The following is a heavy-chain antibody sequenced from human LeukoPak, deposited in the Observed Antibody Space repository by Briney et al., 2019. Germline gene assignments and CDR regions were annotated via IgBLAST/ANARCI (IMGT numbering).Heavy chain of an antibody. V-gene: IGHV3-30-3*01. Sequence: GGSLRLSCAASGFTFSSYAMHWVRQAPGKGLEWVAVISYDGSNKYYADSVKGRFTISRDNSKNTLYLQMNSLRAEDTAVYFCARGRKDWYVDLWGRGTLVTVSS. J-gene: IGHJ2*01. CDR3: ARGRKDWYVDL. D-gene: IGHD1-14*01. CDR1: GFTFSSYA. CDR2: ISYDGSNK.